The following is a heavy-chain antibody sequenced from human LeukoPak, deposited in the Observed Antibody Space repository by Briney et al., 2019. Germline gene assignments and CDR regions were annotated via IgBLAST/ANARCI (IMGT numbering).Heavy chain of an antibody. CDR3: ARHPGRLFDY. J-gene: IGHJ4*02. V-gene: IGHV4-31*03. CDR1: GGSISSGGYY. Sequence: PSQTLSLTCTVSGGSISSGGYYWSWIRQHPGKGLEWIGYIYYSGSTDYNPSLTSRVTMSVDMSKNQFSLKLSSVTAADTAVYYCARHPGRLFDYWGQGTLVTVSS. CDR2: IYYSGST.